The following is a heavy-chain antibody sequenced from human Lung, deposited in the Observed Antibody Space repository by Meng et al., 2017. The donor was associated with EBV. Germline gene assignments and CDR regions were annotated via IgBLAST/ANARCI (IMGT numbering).Heavy chain of an antibody. CDR3: AVTTVRAPAYFDL. J-gene: IGHJ2*01. CDR1: GGSVSRDNNY. CDR2: VYYSGST. V-gene: IGHV4-61*01. Sequence: QVQRLESGPGLVKPSETLSLTCTVSGGSVSRDNNYWSWIRQPPGKGLEWIGYVYYSGSTNYNPSLESRVTISKDMSKNQFSLKVSSVTAADTAVYYCAVTTVRAPAYFDLWGRGTLVTVSS. D-gene: IGHD4-17*01.